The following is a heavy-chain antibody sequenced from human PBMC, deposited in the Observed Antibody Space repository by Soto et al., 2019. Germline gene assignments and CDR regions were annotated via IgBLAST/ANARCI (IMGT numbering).Heavy chain of an antibody. V-gene: IGHV1-18*01. J-gene: IGHJ4*02. CDR3: ASDGGDRIAVAGRSPY. CDR2: ISAYNGNT. D-gene: IGHD6-19*01. Sequence: QVQLVQSGAEVKKPGASVKVSCKASGYTFTSYGLSWVRQAPGQGLEWMGWISAYNGNTNYAQQLQGRVTMTTDTATGIADMELRSLRSDDTAVYYCASDGGDRIAVAGRSPYWGQGTLVTVCS. CDR1: GYTFTSYG.